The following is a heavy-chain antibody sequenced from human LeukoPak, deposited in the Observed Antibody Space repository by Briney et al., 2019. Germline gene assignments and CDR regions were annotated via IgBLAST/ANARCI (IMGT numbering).Heavy chain of an antibody. Sequence: GGSMRPSCAAYGFSFTNYGMDWVRQAPGKGLGWVAVISKDGSKKYYSDSVKGRSTASRDNPTHTPYLEMNSLKTEDTAITYCAGESFDLWSEKTMVTVSS. CDR2: ISKDGSKK. CDR3: AGESFDL. CDR1: GFSFTNYG. V-gene: IGHV3-30*04. J-gene: IGHJ3*01.